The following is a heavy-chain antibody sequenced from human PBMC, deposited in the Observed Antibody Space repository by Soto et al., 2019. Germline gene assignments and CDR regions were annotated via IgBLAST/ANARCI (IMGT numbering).Heavy chain of an antibody. CDR2: ISSSSSTI. CDR3: ARAHRYFAWLLPSRYFFDY. V-gene: IGHV3-48*02. D-gene: IGHD3-9*01. CDR1: GFTFSSYS. J-gene: IGHJ4*02. Sequence: SLRLSCAASGFTFSSYSMNWVRQAPGKGLEWVSYISSSSSTIYYADSVKGRFTISRDNAKNSLYLQMNSLRDEDTAVYYCARAHRYFAWLLPSRYFFDYWGQGTLVTVS.